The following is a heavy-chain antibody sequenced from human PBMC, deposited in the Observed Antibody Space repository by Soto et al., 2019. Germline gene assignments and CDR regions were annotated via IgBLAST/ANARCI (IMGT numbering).Heavy chain of an antibody. D-gene: IGHD3-22*01. CDR2: LSGRGGNS. V-gene: IGHV3-23*01. J-gene: IGHJ4*02. Sequence: GGSLKLSCAAPGFRFSSFGMSWVRPAPGKGLEWVSALSGRGGNSYYADSVKGRFTISRDNSKNTLYLQMNSLRAEDTAVYYCAKDLADSSGYYWFYWGQGALVTAPQ. CDR1: GFRFSSFG. CDR3: AKDLADSSGYYWFY.